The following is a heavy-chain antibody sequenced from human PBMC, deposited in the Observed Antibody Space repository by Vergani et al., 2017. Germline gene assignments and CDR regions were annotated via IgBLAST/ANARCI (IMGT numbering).Heavy chain of an antibody. Sequence: QVQLVQSGAEVKKPGSSVKVSCKASGGPFSSYAISWVRQAPRQGLEWVGGVIPIFGTANYAQKFQGRVTITADESTRTAYMALSSLRSEDAAVYYCARGVWYYVNSGYYYGRCRCGDWYAPWGQGTLVTVSS. V-gene: IGHV1-69*01. CDR2: VIPIFGTA. J-gene: IGHJ5*02. CDR3: ARGVWYYVNSGYYYGRCRCGDWYAP. D-gene: IGHD3-22*01. CDR1: GGPFSSYA.